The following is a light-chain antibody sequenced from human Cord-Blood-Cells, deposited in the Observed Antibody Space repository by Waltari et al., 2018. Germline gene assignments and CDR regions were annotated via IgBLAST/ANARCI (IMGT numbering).Light chain of an antibody. CDR2: GKN. CDR1: SLRSDY. CDR3: NSRDSSGNHWV. J-gene: IGLJ3*02. V-gene: IGLV3-19*01. Sequence: SSELTQDPAVSVALGQTVRITCQGDSLRSDYAGWYQQKPGQAPVLVIYGKNNRPSGIPDRFSGSSSGNTASLTITGAQAEDEADYYCNSRDSSGNHWVFGGGTKLTVL.